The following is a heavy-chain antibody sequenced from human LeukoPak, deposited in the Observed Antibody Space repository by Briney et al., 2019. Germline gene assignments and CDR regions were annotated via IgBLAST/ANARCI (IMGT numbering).Heavy chain of an antibody. CDR1: GFAFSSYW. J-gene: IGHJ4*02. CDR3: AKVGGAGTWYGNTWPFDY. V-gene: IGHV3-7*03. Sequence: PGGSLRLSCAASGFAFSSYWMSWVRQAPGEGLEWVANIKQDGSEKYYVDSVKGRFTISRDNAKNSLYLQMNSLRAEDTAVYYCAKVGGAGTWYGNTWPFDYWGQGTLVTVSS. CDR2: IKQDGSEK. D-gene: IGHD3-16*01.